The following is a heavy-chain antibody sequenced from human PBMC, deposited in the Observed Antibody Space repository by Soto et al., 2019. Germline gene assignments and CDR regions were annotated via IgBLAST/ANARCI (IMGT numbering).Heavy chain of an antibody. Sequence: GSLRLSCAASGFSVSSKYMIWVRQAPGKGLEWVSVIYSGGYTYYADSVKGRFTISRDNSKNTVSLQMSSLRAEDTAVYYCAASVTTSGAFDIWGQGTMVTVSS. CDR2: IYSGGYT. D-gene: IGHD4-17*01. CDR3: AASVTTSGAFDI. V-gene: IGHV3-53*01. CDR1: GFSVSSKY. J-gene: IGHJ3*02.